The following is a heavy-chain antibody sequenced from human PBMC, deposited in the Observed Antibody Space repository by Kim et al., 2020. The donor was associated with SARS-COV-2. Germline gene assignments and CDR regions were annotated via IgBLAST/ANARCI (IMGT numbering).Heavy chain of an antibody. D-gene: IGHD6-6*01. V-gene: IGHV1-24*01. CDR3: ATPGGEYSSSKGAGLDDAFDI. CDR1: GYTLTELS. Sequence: ASVKVSCKVSGYTLTELSMHWVRQAPGKGLEWMGGFDPEDGETIYAQKFQGRVTMTEDTSTDTAYMELSSLRSEDTAVYYCATPGGEYSSSKGAGLDDAFDIWGQGTMVTVSS. CDR2: FDPEDGET. J-gene: IGHJ3*02.